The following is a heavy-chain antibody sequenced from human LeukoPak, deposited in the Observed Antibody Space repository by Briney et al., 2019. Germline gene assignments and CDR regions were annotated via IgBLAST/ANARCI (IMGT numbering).Heavy chain of an antibody. J-gene: IGHJ4*02. CDR1: GFSFSPYW. Sequence: GGSLRLSGAASGFSFSPYWMSWVRQGPGKGLDWVASINPDGSGTSYVDSVKGRFTIARDNAQNSLYLQMNSLSAEDTAVYYCARLFGGVTTFDYWGQGTLVTVSS. V-gene: IGHV3-7*01. CDR2: INPDGSGT. D-gene: IGHD4-17*01. CDR3: ARLFGGVTTFDY.